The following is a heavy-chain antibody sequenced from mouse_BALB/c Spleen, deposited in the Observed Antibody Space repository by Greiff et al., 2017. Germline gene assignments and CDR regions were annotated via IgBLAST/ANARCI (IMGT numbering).Heavy chain of an antibody. V-gene: IGHV1-7*01. J-gene: IGHJ2*01. D-gene: IGHD2-3*01. CDR2: INPTTGYT. Sequence: VQLQQSGAELAKPGASVKMSCKASGYTFTSYWMHWVKQRPGQGLEWIGYINPTTGYTEFNQKFKDKATLTGDKSSSTAYMQLSSLTSEDSAVYYSAIPDGYFDYWGQGTTLTVSS. CDR1: GYTFTSYW. CDR3: AIPDGYFDY.